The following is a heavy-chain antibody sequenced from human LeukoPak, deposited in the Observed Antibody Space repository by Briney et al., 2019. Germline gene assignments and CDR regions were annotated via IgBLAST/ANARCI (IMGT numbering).Heavy chain of an antibody. Sequence: GGSLRLSCAASGFTFDDYGMSWVRQAPGKGLEWVSGINWNGGSTGYADSVKGRFTISRDNAKNSLYLQMNSLRADDTAIYYCARESRSVVTRYFQHWGQGTLVTVSS. CDR3: ARESRSVVTRYFQH. D-gene: IGHD4-23*01. CDR2: INWNGGST. CDR1: GFTFDDYG. J-gene: IGHJ1*01. V-gene: IGHV3-20*04.